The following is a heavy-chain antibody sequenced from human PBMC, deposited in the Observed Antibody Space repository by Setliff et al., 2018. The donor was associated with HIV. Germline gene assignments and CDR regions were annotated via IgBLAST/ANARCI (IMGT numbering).Heavy chain of an antibody. J-gene: IGHJ2*01. CDR2: INSDGSIT. CDR1: GVTNW. CDR3: ARDTGGGINQQAYEL. V-gene: IGHV3-74*01. Sequence: LRLSCAGSGVTNWMHWVRQAPGKGLVWVSRINSDGSITSYADSVKGRFAISRDNAKNTVFLQMDSLRAEDTAVYYCARDTGGGINQQAYELWGRGTLVTVSS. D-gene: IGHD1-26*01.